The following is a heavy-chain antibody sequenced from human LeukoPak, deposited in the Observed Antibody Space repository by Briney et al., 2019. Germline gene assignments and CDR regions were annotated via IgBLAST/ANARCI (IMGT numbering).Heavy chain of an antibody. CDR3: ARDGRLRFLEWPLDAFDI. D-gene: IGHD3-3*01. Sequence: SQTLSLTCTVSGGSISSGSYYWSWIRQPAGKGLEWIGRIYTSGSTNYNPSLKSRVTISVDTSKNQFSLKLSSVTAADTAVYYCARDGRLRFLEWPLDAFDIRGQGTMVTVSS. V-gene: IGHV4-61*02. J-gene: IGHJ3*02. CDR2: IYTSGST. CDR1: GGSISSGSYY.